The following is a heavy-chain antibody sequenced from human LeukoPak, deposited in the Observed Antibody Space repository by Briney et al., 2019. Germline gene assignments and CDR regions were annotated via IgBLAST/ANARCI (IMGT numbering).Heavy chain of an antibody. V-gene: IGHV3-48*03. CDR2: ISSSGSTI. J-gene: IGHJ6*04. D-gene: IGHD2-2*02. Sequence: GGSLRLSCAASGFTFSSYEMNWVRQAPGKGLEWVSYISSSGSTIYYADSVKGRFTISRDNAKNSLYLQMNSLRAEDTAVYYCARDLGYCTSTSCYSLYGMDVWGKGITVTVSS. CDR1: GFTFSSYE. CDR3: ARDLGYCTSTSCYSLYGMDV.